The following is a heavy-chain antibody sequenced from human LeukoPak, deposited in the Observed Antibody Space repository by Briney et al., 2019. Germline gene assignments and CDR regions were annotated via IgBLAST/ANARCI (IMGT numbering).Heavy chain of an antibody. D-gene: IGHD3-10*01. CDR2: IVVGSGNT. Sequence: ASVKVSCKASGFTFTSSAMQWVRQARGQRLEWIGWIVVGSGNTNYAQKFQERVTITRDMSTSTAYMELSSLRSEDTAVYYCAADLWFGELYLIGAFDIWGQGTMVTVSS. J-gene: IGHJ3*02. CDR3: AADLWFGELYLIGAFDI. CDR1: GFTFTSSA. V-gene: IGHV1-58*02.